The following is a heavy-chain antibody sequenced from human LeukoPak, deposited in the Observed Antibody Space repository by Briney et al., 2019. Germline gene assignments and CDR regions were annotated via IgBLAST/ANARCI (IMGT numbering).Heavy chain of an antibody. Sequence: GGSLRLSCSVSGFTFSGYAMHWVRQAPGKGLEYVSSVSSEGRTTYYPDSVKGRFTISRDNSKNTLYLHMSSLRAEDTAVYYCVKDRYVDYWGQGTLVTVSS. J-gene: IGHJ4*02. CDR1: GFTFSGYA. D-gene: IGHD3-16*01. CDR2: VSSEGRTT. CDR3: VKDRYVDY. V-gene: IGHV3-64D*09.